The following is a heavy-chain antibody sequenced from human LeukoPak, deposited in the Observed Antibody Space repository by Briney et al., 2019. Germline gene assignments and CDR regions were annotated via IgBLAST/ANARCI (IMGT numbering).Heavy chain of an antibody. CDR3: TRIPLAYCSSSSCPLWIDF. D-gene: IGHD2-15*01. Sequence: PGGSLRLSCTTSGFTFGDYAMSWVRQAPRKGLEWVGFIRSKPYGGTTVYAASVKGRFTISRDDSKSIAYLQMDILKTEDTAVYYCTRIPLAYCSSSSCPLWIDFWGQGTLVTVSS. CDR1: GFTFGDYA. J-gene: IGHJ4*02. CDR2: IRSKPYGGTT. V-gene: IGHV3-49*04.